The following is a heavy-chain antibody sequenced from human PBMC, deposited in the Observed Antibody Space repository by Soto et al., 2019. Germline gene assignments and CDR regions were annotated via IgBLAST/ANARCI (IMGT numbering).Heavy chain of an antibody. V-gene: IGHV3-53*05. Sequence: PGGSLRLSCAASGFTVSSNYMSWVRQAPGKGLEWVSVIYSGGSTYYADSVKGRFTISRDNSKNTLYLQMSSLRPEDTAIYYCAKSPNFYCSSPNCYKYYFDYWGQGTLVTVSS. J-gene: IGHJ4*02. CDR1: GFTVSSNY. CDR3: AKSPNFYCSSPNCYKYYFDY. D-gene: IGHD2-2*02. CDR2: IYSGGST.